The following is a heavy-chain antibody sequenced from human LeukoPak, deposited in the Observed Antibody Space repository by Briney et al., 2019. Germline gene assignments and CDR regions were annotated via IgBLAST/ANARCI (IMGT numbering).Heavy chain of an antibody. CDR1: GFTFSTYG. CDR3: ARDWYNNSDAFDL. Sequence: GGSLRLSCAASGFTFSTYGMHWVRQAPGKGLVWVSRINSDGRSTNYADSVKGRFTISRDNAKNTLYLQMNSLRAEDTAVYYCARDWYNNSDAFDLWGQGTMVTVSS. CDR2: INSDGRST. J-gene: IGHJ3*01. D-gene: IGHD4-11*01. V-gene: IGHV3-74*01.